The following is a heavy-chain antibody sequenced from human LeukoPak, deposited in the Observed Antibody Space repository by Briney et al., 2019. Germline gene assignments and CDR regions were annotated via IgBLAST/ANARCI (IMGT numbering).Heavy chain of an antibody. CDR3: ATEDYYDSSGYYYGDY. Sequence: SETLSLTCAVYGGSFSGYYWSWIRQPPGKGLEWIGEINHSGSTNYNPSLKSRVTISVDTSKNQFSLKLSSVTAADTAVYYCATEDYYDSSGYYYGDYWGQGTLVTVSS. CDR1: GGSFSGYY. D-gene: IGHD3-22*01. J-gene: IGHJ4*02. CDR2: INHSGST. V-gene: IGHV4-34*01.